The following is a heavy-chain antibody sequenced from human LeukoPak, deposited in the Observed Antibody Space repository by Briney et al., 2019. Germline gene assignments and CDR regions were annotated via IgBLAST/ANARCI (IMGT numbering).Heavy chain of an antibody. CDR1: GFTLANAW. V-gene: IGHV3-15*01. CDR2: IKSKTDGGTA. D-gene: IGHD6-6*01. J-gene: IGHJ6*03. Sequence: GGSLRLSCAASGFTLANAWMSWVRQAPGKGLEWVGRIKSKTDGGTADYAAPVTGRFTISRDDSKNTLYLQMNSLKTEDTAVYYCARDGPSSSSYLFDMEVSGKGTTVTVSS. CDR3: ARDGPSSSSYLFDMEV.